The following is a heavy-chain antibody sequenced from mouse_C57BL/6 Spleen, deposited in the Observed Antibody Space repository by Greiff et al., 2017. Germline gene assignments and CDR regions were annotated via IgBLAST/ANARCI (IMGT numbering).Heavy chain of an antibody. CDR3: AIYRNYYGSSEGGFAY. Sequence: VKLMEPGAELVKPGASVKVSCKASGYTFTSYWMHWVKQRPGQGLEWIGRIHPSDSDTNYNQKFKGKATLTVDKSSSTAYMQLSSLTSEDSAVDYCAIYRNYYGSSEGGFAYWGQGTLVTVSA. D-gene: IGHD1-1*01. CDR2: IHPSDSDT. V-gene: IGHV1-74*01. CDR1: GYTFTSYW. J-gene: IGHJ3*01.